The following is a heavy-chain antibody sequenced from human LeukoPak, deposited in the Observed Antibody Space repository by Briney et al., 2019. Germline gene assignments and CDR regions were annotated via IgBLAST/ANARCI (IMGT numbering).Heavy chain of an antibody. CDR1: GFTFSDYA. J-gene: IGHJ4*02. CDR2: FKTNSGQV. CDR3: ARSVPDYTRFDH. Sequence: GSLRLSCVASGFTFSDYAMNWVRQAPGKGLEWVSTFKTNSGQVYHAESVRGRFTISRDNSKNTVYLQMSSLRAEDTALYYCARSVPDYTRFDHWGQGALVTVSS. V-gene: IGHV3-23*01. D-gene: IGHD4-11*01.